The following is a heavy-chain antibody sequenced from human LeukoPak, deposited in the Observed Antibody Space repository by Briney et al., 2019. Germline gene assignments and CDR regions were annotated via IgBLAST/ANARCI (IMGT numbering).Heavy chain of an antibody. CDR1: GFTFSTYG. CDR3: AKDTPLTGYYIGSFDY. J-gene: IGHJ4*02. D-gene: IGHD3-9*01. V-gene: IGHV3-23*01. CDR2: ISGSGGST. Sequence: PGGSLRLSCAASGFTFSTYGMNWVRQAPGKGLEWVSAISGSGGSTYYADSVKGRFTISRDNSKNTLYLQMNSLRAEDTAVYYCAKDTPLTGYYIGSFDYWGQGTLVTVSS.